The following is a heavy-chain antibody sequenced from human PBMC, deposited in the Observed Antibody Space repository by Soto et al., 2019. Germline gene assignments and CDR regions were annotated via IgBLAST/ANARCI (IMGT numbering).Heavy chain of an antibody. Sequence: QVQLQESGPGLVKPSETLSLTCTVSGGSISSYYWSWIRQTPGKGLEWIGYIYYSGSTNYNPSIMSRVTITVDTSKNQFSLRLSSVTAADTAVYYCARGAKWLSRYYYYYYMDVWGKGTTVTFSS. D-gene: IGHD3-22*01. CDR1: GGSISSYY. J-gene: IGHJ6*03. CDR2: IYYSGST. CDR3: ARGAKWLSRYYYYYYMDV. V-gene: IGHV4-59*01.